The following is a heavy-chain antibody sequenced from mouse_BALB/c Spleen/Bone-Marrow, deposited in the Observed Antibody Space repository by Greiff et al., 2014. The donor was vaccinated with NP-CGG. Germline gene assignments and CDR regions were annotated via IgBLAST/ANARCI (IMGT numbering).Heavy chain of an antibody. CDR2: INPYNDGT. J-gene: IGHJ1*01. V-gene: IGHV1-14*01. D-gene: IGHD1-1*01. CDR3: ARGGYYGTSLYWYFDV. CDR1: GYTFTSYV. Sequence: VQLKESGPELVKPGASVKMSCKASGYTFTSYVIHWVKQKPGQGLEWIGYINPYNDGTKYNEKFKGKATLTSDKSSSTAYMELSSLTSEDSAVYYFARGGYYGTSLYWYFDVWGAGTTVTVSS.